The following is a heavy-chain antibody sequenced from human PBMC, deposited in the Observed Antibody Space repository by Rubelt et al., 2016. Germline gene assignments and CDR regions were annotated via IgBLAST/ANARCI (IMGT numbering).Heavy chain of an antibody. D-gene: IGHD1-26*01. CDR3: ATLGTVGGSDC. CDR2: IYYSGYT. V-gene: IGHV4-39*02. CDR1: GGSLSSSGYY. Sequence: QLHLQESGPGLVKPSETLSLTCNVSGGSLSSSGYYWDWIRQPPGKGLEWIGSIYYSGYTYYNPSPKSRVTISVDTSKNHFSLNLRSVTAAETAFYYCATLGTVGGSDCWGQGTLVTVSS. J-gene: IGHJ4*02.